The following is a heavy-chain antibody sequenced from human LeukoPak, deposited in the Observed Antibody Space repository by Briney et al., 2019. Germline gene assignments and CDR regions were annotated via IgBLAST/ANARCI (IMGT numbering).Heavy chain of an antibody. V-gene: IGHV3-23*01. D-gene: IGHD2-15*01. CDR1: GFTFSSYA. CDR2: ISGSGGST. CDR3: ARLIVVLVGATPYFDY. J-gene: IGHJ4*02. Sequence: GGSLRLSCAASGFTFSSYAMSWVRQAPGKGLEWVSAISGSGGSTYYADSVKGRFTISRDNSKNTLYLQMNSLRAEDTAVYYCARLIVVLVGATPYFDYWGQGTLVTVSS.